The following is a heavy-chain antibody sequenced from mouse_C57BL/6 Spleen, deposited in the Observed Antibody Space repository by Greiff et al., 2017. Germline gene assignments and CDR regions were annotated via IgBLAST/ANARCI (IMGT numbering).Heavy chain of an antibody. CDR1: GFTFSDYY. V-gene: IGHV5-16*01. D-gene: IGHD4-1*01. Sequence: EVQLQESEGGLVQPGSSMKLSCTASGFTFSDYYMAWVRQVPEKGLEWVANINYDGSSTYYLDSLKSRFIISRDNAKNILYLQMSSLKSEDTATYYCARDLLGRGYFDVWGTGTTVTVSS. CDR2: INYDGSST. CDR3: ARDLLGRGYFDV. J-gene: IGHJ1*03.